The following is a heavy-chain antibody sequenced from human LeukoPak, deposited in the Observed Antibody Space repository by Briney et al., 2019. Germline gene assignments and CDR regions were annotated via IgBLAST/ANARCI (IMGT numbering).Heavy chain of an antibody. V-gene: IGHV3-7*01. CDR3: ARVGSAWYRGGFDI. J-gene: IGHJ3*02. CDR1: GFTFGSYW. D-gene: IGHD6-19*01. Sequence: PGGSLRLSCAASGFTFGSYWMTWVRRAQGKGLEWVANIKQDGSERYYVDSVKGRFTISRDNAKNSLYLQLNILRAEDTALYFCARVGSAWYRGGFDIWGQGTLVTVSS. CDR2: IKQDGSER.